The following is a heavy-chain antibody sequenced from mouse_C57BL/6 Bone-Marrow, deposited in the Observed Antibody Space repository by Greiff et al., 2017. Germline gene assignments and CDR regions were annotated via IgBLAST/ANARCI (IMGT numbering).Heavy chain of an antibody. CDR1: GFTFTDYY. Sequence: EVKLVESGGGLVQPGGSLSLSCAASGFTFTDYYMSWVRQPPGKALEWLGFIRNKANGYTTEYSASVKGRFTIYRDNSQSILYLQMNALRAEDSATDYCARSHYDYDAIDYWGQGTTLTVSS. CDR2: IRNKANGYTT. J-gene: IGHJ2*01. D-gene: IGHD2-4*01. CDR3: ARSHYDYDAIDY. V-gene: IGHV7-3*01.